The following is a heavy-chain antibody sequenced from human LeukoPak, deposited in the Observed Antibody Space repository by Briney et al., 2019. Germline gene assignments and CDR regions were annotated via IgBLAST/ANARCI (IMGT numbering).Heavy chain of an antibody. D-gene: IGHD3-3*01. CDR3: ARSALEMYYYYYMDV. CDR2: IIPIFGTA. CDR1: GGTFSSYA. Sequence: GASVKVSCKASGGTFSSYAISWVRQAPGQGLEWMGGIIPIFGTANYAQKFQGRVTITADESTSTAYMELSSLRSEDTAVYYCARSALEMYYYYYMDVWGKGTTVTVSS. V-gene: IGHV1-69*13. J-gene: IGHJ6*03.